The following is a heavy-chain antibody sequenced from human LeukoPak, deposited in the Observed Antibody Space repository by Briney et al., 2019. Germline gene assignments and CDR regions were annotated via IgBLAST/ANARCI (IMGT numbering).Heavy chain of an antibody. V-gene: IGHV4-59*13. Sequence: PSETLSLTCTVSGDSISNYYWNWIRQPPGKGLEWIGYIYYSGSTNYNPSLKSRVTISVDTSKNQFSLKLTSVTTADTAVYYCARDAGGYSYGNFDYWGRGTLVIVSS. CDR3: ARDAGGYSYGNFDY. J-gene: IGHJ4*02. D-gene: IGHD5-18*01. CDR1: GDSISNYY. CDR2: IYYSGST.